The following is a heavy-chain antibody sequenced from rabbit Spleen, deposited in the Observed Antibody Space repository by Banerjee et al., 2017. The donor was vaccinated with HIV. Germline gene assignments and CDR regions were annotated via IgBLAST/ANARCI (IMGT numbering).Heavy chain of an antibody. CDR2: IYAGSSGST. CDR3: ARDYRFYFNL. Sequence: EESGGGLVKPEGSLTLTCTASGFDFSSSYWICWVRQAPGKGLEWIACIYAGSSGSTYYASWAKGRFTISKTSSTTVTLQMTSLTAADTATYFCARDYRFYFNLWGPGTLVTVS. J-gene: IGHJ4*01. D-gene: IGHD7-1*01. CDR1: GFDFSSSYW. V-gene: IGHV1S45*01.